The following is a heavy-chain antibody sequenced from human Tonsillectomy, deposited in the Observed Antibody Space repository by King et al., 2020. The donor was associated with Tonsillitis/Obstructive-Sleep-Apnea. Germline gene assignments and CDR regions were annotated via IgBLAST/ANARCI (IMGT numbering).Heavy chain of an antibody. CDR3: ARSNWNYEDYYYYMDV. Sequence: QLVQSGAEVKKPGASVKVSCKASGYTFTGYYMHWVRQAPGQGLEWMGWINPNSGGTNYAQKFQGWVTMTRDTSISTAYMELNRLRSDDTAVYYCARSNWNYEDYYYYMDVWGKGTTVTVSS. CDR1: GYTFTGYY. J-gene: IGHJ6*03. V-gene: IGHV1-2*04. D-gene: IGHD1-7*01. CDR2: INPNSGGT.